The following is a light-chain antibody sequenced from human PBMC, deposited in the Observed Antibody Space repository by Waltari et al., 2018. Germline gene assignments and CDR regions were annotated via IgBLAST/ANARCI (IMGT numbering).Light chain of an antibody. CDR1: LTISSW. CDR2: DAS. J-gene: IGKJ2*01. Sequence: DIQMTQPPSTLSASVGDRVTITCRASLTISSWLACYQQKAGKAPKLLIYDASTLESGVPSRFSGSGSGTEFTLTISSLHPDDFATYYCQQYDSFSYTFGQGTKLEIK. CDR3: QQYDSFSYT. V-gene: IGKV1-5*01.